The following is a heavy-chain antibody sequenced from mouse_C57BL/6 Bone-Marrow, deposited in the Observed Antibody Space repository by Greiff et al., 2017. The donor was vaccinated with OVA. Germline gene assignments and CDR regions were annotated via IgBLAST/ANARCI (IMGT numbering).Heavy chain of an antibody. J-gene: IGHJ4*01. D-gene: IGHD1-1*01. V-gene: IGHV1-81*01. CDR1: GYTFTSYG. CDR3: ARSSTTVGAMDY. CDR2: IYPRSGNT. Sequence: QVQLKESGAELARPGASVKLSCKASGYTFTSYGISWVKQRTGQGLEWIGEIYPRSGNTYYNEKFKGKATLTADKSSSTAYMELRSLTSEDSAVYFCARSSTTVGAMDYWGQGTSVTVSS.